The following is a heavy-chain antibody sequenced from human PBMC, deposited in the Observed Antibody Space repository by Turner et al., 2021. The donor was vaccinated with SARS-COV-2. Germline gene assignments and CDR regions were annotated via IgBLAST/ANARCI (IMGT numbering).Heavy chain of an antibody. CDR3: ATGRRENYFNY. CDR2: ISGSGGST. V-gene: IGHV3-23*01. J-gene: IGHJ4*02. D-gene: IGHD1-26*01. CDR1: GFTFSTSD. Sequence: EVQLLESGGGLLQPGGSLRLSCAASGFTFSTSDMTWVRQGPGKGLEWVSGISGSGGSTYYADPVKGRFTISRDNSKNTLFLQMNSLRAGDTAVYYCATGRRENYFNYWGQGTLVTVSS.